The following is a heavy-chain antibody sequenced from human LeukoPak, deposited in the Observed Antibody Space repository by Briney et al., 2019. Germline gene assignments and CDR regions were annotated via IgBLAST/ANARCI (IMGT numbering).Heavy chain of an antibody. D-gene: IGHD6-13*01. CDR2: IWYDGRDK. CDR1: GFTFSGCG. Sequence: GGSLRLSCAASGFTFSGCGMHWVRQAPGKGLEWVAFIWYDGRDKYYADSVKGQFTISRDNAKNSLYLQMNSLRAEDTAVYYCARDIAPAGLFFDYWGQGTLVTVSS. CDR3: ARDIAPAGLFFDY. V-gene: IGHV3-33*01. J-gene: IGHJ4*02.